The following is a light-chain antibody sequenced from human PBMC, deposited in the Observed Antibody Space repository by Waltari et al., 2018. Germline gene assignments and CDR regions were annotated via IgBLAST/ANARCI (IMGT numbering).Light chain of an antibody. CDR2: YDS. CDR3: QVWDSSADHPV. CDR1: NLESEA. V-gene: IGLV3-21*04. Sequence: SYVLTQPPSVSVAPGPTAKIPCGGSNLESEAVNWYQQKPGQAPVLVIYYDSDRPSGIPERFSGSSSGKTATLTISRVEAGDEADYFCQVWDSSADHPVFGGGTKLTVL. J-gene: IGLJ3*02.